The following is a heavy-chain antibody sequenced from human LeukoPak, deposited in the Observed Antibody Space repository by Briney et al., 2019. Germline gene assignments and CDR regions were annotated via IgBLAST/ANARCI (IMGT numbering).Heavy chain of an antibody. D-gene: IGHD5-12*01. CDR1: GYSISSGYY. V-gene: IGHV4-38-2*02. CDR2: ISHSGST. J-gene: IGHJ5*02. Sequence: SETLSLTCTVSGYSISSGYYWGWIRQPPGKGLEWIGSISHSGSTYYNPSLKSRVTISVDTSKNQFSLKLSSVTAADTAVYYCARSSGSWLRRNWFDPWGQGTLVTVSS. CDR3: ARSSGSWLRRNWFDP.